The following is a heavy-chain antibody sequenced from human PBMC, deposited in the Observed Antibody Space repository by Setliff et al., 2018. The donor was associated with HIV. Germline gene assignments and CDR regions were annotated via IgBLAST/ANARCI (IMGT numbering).Heavy chain of an antibody. CDR1: GYTFTSDG. Sequence: GASVKVSCKASGYTFTSDGISWVRQAPGQGLEWMGWISVYNGNTNYEQKLQGRVTMTTDTSTSTAYRELRSLRSDDTAVYYCARESGYCSSTSCYNLDYHFDYWGQGTLVTVSS. CDR3: ARESGYCSSTSCYNLDYHFDY. CDR2: ISVYNGNT. V-gene: IGHV1-18*01. J-gene: IGHJ4*02. D-gene: IGHD2-2*02.